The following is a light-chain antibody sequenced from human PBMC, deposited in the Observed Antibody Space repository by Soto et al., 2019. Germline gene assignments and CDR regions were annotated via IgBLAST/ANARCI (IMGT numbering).Light chain of an antibody. V-gene: IGKV1-5*03. CDR3: QHSNSYSEA. CDR1: QTISSW. Sequence: DIQMTQSPSTLAGSVGDRVTSTCRASQTISSWLSWYQQKPGKSPKLLIYKASTLKSGVPSRFSGSGSGTEFTITISSLQPDDFAPYYCQHSNSYSEAVGQGTQVEIK. J-gene: IGKJ1*01. CDR2: KAS.